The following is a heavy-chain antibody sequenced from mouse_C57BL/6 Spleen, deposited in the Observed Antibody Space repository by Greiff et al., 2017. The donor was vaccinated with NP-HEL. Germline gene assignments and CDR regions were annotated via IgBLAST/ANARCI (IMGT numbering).Heavy chain of an antibody. J-gene: IGHJ1*03. CDR2: IYPRDGST. V-gene: IGHV1-85*01. D-gene: IGHD2-10*02. CDR3: ATYGNYPYWYFDV. CDR1: GYTFTSYD. Sequence: VQVVESGPELVKPGASVKLSCKASGYTFTSYDINWVKQRPGQGLEWIGWIYPRDGSTKYNEKFKGKATLTVDTSSSTAYMELHSLTSEDSAVYFCATYGNYPYWYFDVWGTGTTVTVSS.